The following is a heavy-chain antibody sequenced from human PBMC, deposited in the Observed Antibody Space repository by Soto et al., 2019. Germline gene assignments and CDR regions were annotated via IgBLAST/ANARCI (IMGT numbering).Heavy chain of an antibody. D-gene: IGHD2-21*02. CDR3: ARSIVVVTALDY. CDR2: INAGNGNT. V-gene: IGHV1-3*05. CDR1: GYTFTSYA. J-gene: IGHJ4*02. Sequence: QVQLVQSGAEEKKPGASVKVSCKASGYTFTSYAMHWVRPAPGKRLEWMGWINAGNGNTKYSQKFQGRVTITRDTSASTAYMELRSLRSEDTAVYYCARSIVVVTALDYWGQGTLVTVSS.